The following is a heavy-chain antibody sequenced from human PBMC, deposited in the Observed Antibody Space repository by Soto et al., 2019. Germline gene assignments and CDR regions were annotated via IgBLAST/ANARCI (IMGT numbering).Heavy chain of an antibody. CDR3: ARDRYSSSSSYYYYYGMDV. Sequence: ASVKVSCKASGYTFTYYGISWVRQAPGQGLEWMGWISAYNGNTNYAQKLQGRVTMTTDTSTSTAYMELRSLRSDDTAVYYCARDRYSSSSSYYYYYGMDVWGQGTTVTVSS. CDR2: ISAYNGNT. J-gene: IGHJ6*02. CDR1: GYTFTYYG. V-gene: IGHV1-18*04. D-gene: IGHD6-6*01.